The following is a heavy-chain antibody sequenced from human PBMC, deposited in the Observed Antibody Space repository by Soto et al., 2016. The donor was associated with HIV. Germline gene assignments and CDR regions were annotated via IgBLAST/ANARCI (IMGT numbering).Heavy chain of an antibody. CDR3: ARGTYYYGSGSLHLDY. CDR1: EFTFNTYG. V-gene: IGHV3-33*01. D-gene: IGHD3-10*01. J-gene: IGHJ4*02. CDR2: IWYDGSNK. Sequence: VQLVESGGGVVQPGRSLRLSCAASEFTFNTYGMHWVRQAPGRGLEWVAVIWYDGSNKYYADSVKGRFTISRDNSKNTLYLQMNSLRAEDTAVYYCARGTYYYGSGSLHLDYVGPGTPWSPSP.